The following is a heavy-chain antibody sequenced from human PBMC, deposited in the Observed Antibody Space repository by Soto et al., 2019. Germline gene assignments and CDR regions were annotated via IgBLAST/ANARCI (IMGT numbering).Heavy chain of an antibody. CDR2: ISGSGGRT. CDR1: GFTFTSYA. V-gene: IGHV3-23*01. Sequence: QLLESGGGVVQPGGSLRLSCAASGFTFTSYAMYWVRQAPGKGLEWVSGISGSGGRTDYADSVKGRFTISRDDSKNTLFLQMNSLRAEDTAIYYCAKDKVPHDYYYHYMDVWGKGPTVTVSS. CDR3: AKDKVPHDYYYHYMDV. J-gene: IGHJ6*03.